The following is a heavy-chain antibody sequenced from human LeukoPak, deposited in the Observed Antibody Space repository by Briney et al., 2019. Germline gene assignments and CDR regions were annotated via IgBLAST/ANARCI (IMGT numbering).Heavy chain of an antibody. J-gene: IGHJ3*02. V-gene: IGHV4-4*02. CDR1: GGSIINSNW. D-gene: IGHD1-14*01. CDR3: AKYLTGDKDAFDI. Sequence: SGTLSLTCAVSGGSIINSNWWSWVRQPPGKGLEWIGEIDHSGSTSYNPSLKSRVTMSVDRSQNQFSLRLSTVTAADTAVYYCAKYLTGDKDAFDIWGQGTMVTVSS. CDR2: IDHSGST.